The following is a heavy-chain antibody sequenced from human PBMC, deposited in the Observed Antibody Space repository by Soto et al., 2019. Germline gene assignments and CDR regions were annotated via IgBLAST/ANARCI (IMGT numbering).Heavy chain of an antibody. CDR1: GGSTSSSDW. D-gene: IGHD1-26*01. J-gene: IGHJ4*02. CDR3: AGRPEIHPR. Sequence: QVHLQESGPGLVKPSETLSLTCAISGGSTSSSDWWTWVRQPPGEGLEWIGEIHRDGVTNYNSSLTSRLTISLDQSTNQFSLSLTSVTAADAAVYFCAGRPEIHPRWGQGILVPVSS. CDR2: IHRDGVT. V-gene: IGHV4-4*02.